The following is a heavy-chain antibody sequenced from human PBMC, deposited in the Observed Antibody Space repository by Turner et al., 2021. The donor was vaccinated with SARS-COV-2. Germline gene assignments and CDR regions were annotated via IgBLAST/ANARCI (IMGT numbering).Heavy chain of an antibody. Sequence: QVQLVQSGAEVKKPGSSVKVSCKASGGTFSSYVISWVRQAPGQGLEWMGGIIPILGIANYAQKFQGRVTITADKSTSTAYMELSSLRSEDTAVYYCARDQFDGMDVWGQGTTVTVSS. CDR1: GGTFSSYV. J-gene: IGHJ6*02. D-gene: IGHD3-10*01. CDR3: ARDQFDGMDV. V-gene: IGHV1-69*10. CDR2: IIPILGIA.